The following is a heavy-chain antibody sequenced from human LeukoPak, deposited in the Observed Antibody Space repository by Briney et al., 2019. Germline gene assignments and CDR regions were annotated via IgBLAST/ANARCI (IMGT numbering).Heavy chain of an antibody. V-gene: IGHV1-18*01. CDR2: ISAYNGDT. CDR1: GYTFTSYG. D-gene: IGHD2-2*01. Sequence: GASVKVSCKASGYTFTSYGISWVRQAPGQGLEWMGWISAYNGDTNYAHKFQGRVTMTTDTSTSTAYMELRSLRSDDTAVYYCARDIGTSCYGDGCRSSFDYWGQGTLVTVSS. J-gene: IGHJ4*02. CDR3: ARDIGTSCYGDGCRSSFDY.